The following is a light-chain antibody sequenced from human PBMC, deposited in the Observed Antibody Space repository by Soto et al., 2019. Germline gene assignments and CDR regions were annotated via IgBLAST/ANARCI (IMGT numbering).Light chain of an antibody. CDR2: GAS. CDR1: QSVRSSF. CDR3: QQYGGSPT. V-gene: IGKV3-20*01. J-gene: IGKJ1*01. Sequence: EIVLTQSPGTLSLSPGERATLSCRASQSVRSSFLAWYQHKPGQAPRLLIYGASSRATGIPDRLIGSGSGTDFTLTISRLEPEDFAVNYCQQYGGSPTFGQGTKVEIK.